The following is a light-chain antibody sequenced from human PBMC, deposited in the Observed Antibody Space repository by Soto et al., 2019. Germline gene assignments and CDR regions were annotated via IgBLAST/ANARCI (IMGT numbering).Light chain of an antibody. CDR2: GAS. CDR1: QSVSSSY. Sequence: EIVLTQSPGTLSLSPGERATLSCRASQSVSSSYLAWYQQKPGQAPRLLIYGASSRATGIPDRFSGSGSGTDFTLTISRLESEDFAVYYWQQYGSALGGTFGRGTKGDI. CDR3: QQYGSALGGT. J-gene: IGKJ4*01. V-gene: IGKV3-20*01.